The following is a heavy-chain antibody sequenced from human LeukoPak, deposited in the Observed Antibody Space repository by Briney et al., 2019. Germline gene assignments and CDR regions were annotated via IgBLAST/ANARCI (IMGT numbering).Heavy chain of an antibody. CDR1: GFSFSTNP. Sequence: GGSLTLSCAASGFSFSTNPMSWVRQAPGEGLEWVSAISPDRTYYADSVKGRFTISRDNSKNTLYLQMNSPRAEDTAVYYCARGNYDFWSGHTPFYYYDYMDVWGKGTTVTVSS. V-gene: IGHV3-66*02. CDR3: ARGNYDFWSGHTPFYYYDYMDV. D-gene: IGHD3-3*01. CDR2: ISPDRT. J-gene: IGHJ6*03.